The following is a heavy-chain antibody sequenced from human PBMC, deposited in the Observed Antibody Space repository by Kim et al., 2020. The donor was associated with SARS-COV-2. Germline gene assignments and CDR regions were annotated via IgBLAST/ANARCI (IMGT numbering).Heavy chain of an antibody. CDR3: ARDHFWSGVYYYGMDV. CDR1: GGSVSSGSYY. J-gene: IGHJ6*02. Sequence: SETLSLTCTVSGGSVSSGSYYWSWIRQPPGKGLEWIGYIYYSGSTNYNPSLKSRVTISVDTSKNQFSLKLSSVTAADTAVYYCARDHFWSGVYYYGMDVWGQGTTVTVSS. V-gene: IGHV4-61*01. D-gene: IGHD3-3*02. CDR2: IYYSGST.